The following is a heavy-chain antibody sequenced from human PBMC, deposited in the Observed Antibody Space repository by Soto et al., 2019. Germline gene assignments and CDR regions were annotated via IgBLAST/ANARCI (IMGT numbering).Heavy chain of an antibody. J-gene: IGHJ6*02. CDR3: ARGGLPRPHPGNGMEV. V-gene: IGHV1-18*01. D-gene: IGHD1-26*01. CDR1: GYTFTSYG. CDR2: ISAYNGNT. Sequence: ASVKVSCKASGYTFTSYGISWVRQAPGQGLEWMGWISAYNGNTNYAQKLQGRVTMTTDTSTSTAYMELRSLRSDDTAVYYCARGGLPRPHPGNGMEVWGQGTTVTVSS.